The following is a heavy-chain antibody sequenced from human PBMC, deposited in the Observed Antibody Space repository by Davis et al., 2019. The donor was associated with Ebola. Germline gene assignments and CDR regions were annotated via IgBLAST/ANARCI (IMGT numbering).Heavy chain of an antibody. V-gene: IGHV4-34*01. Sequence: ESLKISCAASGFTFSSYEMHWVRQPPGKGLEWIGEINHSGSTNYNPSLKSRVTISVDTSKNQFSLKLSSVTAADTAVYYCARGHPSLYWGQGTLVTVSS. CDR3: ARGHPSLY. CDR1: GFTFSSYE. J-gene: IGHJ4*02. CDR2: INHSGST.